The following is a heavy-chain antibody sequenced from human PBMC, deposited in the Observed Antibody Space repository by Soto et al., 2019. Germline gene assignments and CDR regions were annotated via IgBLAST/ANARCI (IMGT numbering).Heavy chain of an antibody. CDR1: GGSIGSGGHY. CDR3: ARKDIVVVPSPGYYGMDV. CDR2: INHSGST. V-gene: IGHV4-34*01. Sequence: SETLSLTCTVSGGSIGSGGHYWSWIRQPPGKGLEWIGEINHSGSTNYNPSLKSRVTISVDTSKNQFSLKLSSVTAADTAVYYCARKDIVVVPSPGYYGMDVWGQGTTVTVSS. J-gene: IGHJ6*02. D-gene: IGHD2-2*01.